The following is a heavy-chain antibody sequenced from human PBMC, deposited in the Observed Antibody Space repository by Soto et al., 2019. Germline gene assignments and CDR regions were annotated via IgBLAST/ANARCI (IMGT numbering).Heavy chain of an antibody. Sequence: SWILPNKGKGLEWVSTIDNSGGITYYAGSVKGRFTISRDNSKNTLYLQMNSLRAEDTAVYYCAKDTFDTAVADTALWGQRTLVIV. J-gene: IGHJ4*02. D-gene: IGHD5-18*01. CDR2: IDNSGGIT. V-gene: IGHV3-23*01. CDR3: AKDTFDTAVADTAL.